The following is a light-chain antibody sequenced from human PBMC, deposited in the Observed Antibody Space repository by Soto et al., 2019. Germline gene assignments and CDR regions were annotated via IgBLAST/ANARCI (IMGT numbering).Light chain of an antibody. CDR1: QRIKSDY. Sequence: DTVLTQSPDTLSLSPGERASLSCRASQRIKSDYLAWYQQKPGQAPSLLLYATSNRATGVPDRFSGRGSGTLCTLTIDSVEPEDVAVYYCQQYGYSLYTFGPGTKVEVK. V-gene: IGKV3-20*01. CDR2: ATS. CDR3: QQYGYSLYT. J-gene: IGKJ2*01.